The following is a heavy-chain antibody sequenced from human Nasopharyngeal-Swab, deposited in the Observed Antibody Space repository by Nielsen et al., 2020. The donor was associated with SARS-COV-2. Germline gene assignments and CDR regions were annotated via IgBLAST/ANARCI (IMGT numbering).Heavy chain of an antibody. Sequence: SETLSLTCTVSGGSISSSSYYWAWIRQPPGKGLEWIGSIYYTGRTYYNPSLNSRVTISVDTSKNQFSLKLSSVTAADTAVYYCARGIQDLVVPAAIYMDVWGKGTTVTVSS. V-gene: IGHV4-39*07. J-gene: IGHJ6*03. CDR3: ARGIQDLVVPAAIYMDV. CDR2: IYYTGRT. D-gene: IGHD2-2*01. CDR1: GGSISSSSYY.